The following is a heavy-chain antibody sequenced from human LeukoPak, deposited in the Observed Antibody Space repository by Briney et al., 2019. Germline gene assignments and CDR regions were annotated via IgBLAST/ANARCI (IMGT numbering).Heavy chain of an antibody. D-gene: IGHD1-14*01. CDR1: GGSISSGGYY. J-gene: IGHJ4*02. Sequence: KPSETLSLTCTVSGGSISSGGYYWSWIRQHPGKGLEWIGYIYYSRSTYYNPSLKSRVTISVDTSKNQFSLKLSSVTAADTAVYYCARGDPTTHYFDYWGQGTLVTVSS. CDR2: IYYSRST. V-gene: IGHV4-31*03. CDR3: ARGDPTTHYFDY.